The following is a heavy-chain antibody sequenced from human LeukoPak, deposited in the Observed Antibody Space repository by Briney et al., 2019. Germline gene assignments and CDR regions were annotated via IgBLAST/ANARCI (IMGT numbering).Heavy chain of an antibody. V-gene: IGHV3-48*02. Sequence: GGSLRLSREVFELIFTREYMTWVRQSPGKGLESVSYISSSSSTIYYADSVKGRFTVSRDNVENSLYLQMNTLRDEDTALYYCTRDRSTWLFDYWGQGTVVTVAS. CDR2: ISSSSSTI. J-gene: IGHJ4*02. D-gene: IGHD6-13*01. CDR3: TRDRSTWLFDY. CDR1: ELIFTREY.